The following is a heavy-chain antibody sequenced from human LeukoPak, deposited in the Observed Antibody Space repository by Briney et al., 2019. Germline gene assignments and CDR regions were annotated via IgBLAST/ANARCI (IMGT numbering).Heavy chain of an antibody. V-gene: IGHV4-39*01. J-gene: IGHJ5*02. D-gene: IGHD6-19*01. CDR3: APMYSSGWPRPNWFDP. CDR2: IYYSGST. CDR1: GGSISRSSYY. Sequence: SETLSLTCTVSGGSISRSSYYWGWIRQPPGKGLEWIGSIYYSGSTYCNPSLKSRVTISVDTSKNQFSLKLSSVTAADTAVYYCAPMYSSGWPRPNWFDPWGQGTLVTVSS.